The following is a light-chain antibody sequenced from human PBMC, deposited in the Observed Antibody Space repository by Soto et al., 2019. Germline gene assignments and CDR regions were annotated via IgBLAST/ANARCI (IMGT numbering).Light chain of an antibody. CDR2: DAS. CDR3: QQYDALPFT. CDR1: HHINNY. Sequence: DIQMTQSPSSLSASVGDRVTITCQAGHHINNYLNWFQQKPGKAPNLLIYDASKLQPGVPSRFSGSGSGTDFTFTISSMQPEDIATYYCQQYDALPFTFGPGTKVDIK. J-gene: IGKJ3*01. V-gene: IGKV1-33*01.